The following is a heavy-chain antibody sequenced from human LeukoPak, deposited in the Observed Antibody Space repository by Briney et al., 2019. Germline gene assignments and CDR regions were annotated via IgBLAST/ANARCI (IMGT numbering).Heavy chain of an antibody. CDR3: AGPEVAASRGYYYGMDV. CDR1: GYTFTSYA. V-gene: IGHV1-3*01. D-gene: IGHD2-15*01. Sequence: ASVKVSCKGSGYTFTSYAMHWVRQAPGQRLEWMGWINAGNGNTKYSQKFQGRVTITRDTSASTAYMELSSLRSEDTAVYYCAGPEVAASRGYYYGMDVWGQGTTVTVSS. J-gene: IGHJ6*02. CDR2: INAGNGNT.